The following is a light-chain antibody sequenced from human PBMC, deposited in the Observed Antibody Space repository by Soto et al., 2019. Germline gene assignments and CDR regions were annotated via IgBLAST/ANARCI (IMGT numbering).Light chain of an antibody. CDR2: GAS. V-gene: IGKV3-20*01. Sequence: ENVLTQSPGTLSLSPGERATLSCRASQSVSSNYLAWYQQKPGQAPRLLVDGASSRATGIPDRFSGSGYGTDFTLTSSRLEPEDFAVYYCQQYGSSRWTFGQGTKVQIK. CDR3: QQYGSSRWT. CDR1: QSVSSNY. J-gene: IGKJ1*01.